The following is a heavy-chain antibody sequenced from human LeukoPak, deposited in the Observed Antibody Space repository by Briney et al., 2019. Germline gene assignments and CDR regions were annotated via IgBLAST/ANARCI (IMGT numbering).Heavy chain of an antibody. J-gene: IGHJ4*02. V-gene: IGHV3-9*01. D-gene: IGHD3-10*01. CDR3: AKDYGSRGDYFDY. Sequence: PGGSLRLSCVASGFTFDDYAVHWVRQAPGKGLEWVSGISWNRGSIGYADSVKGRFTISRDNAKNSLYLQMNSLRAEDTALYYCAKDYGSRGDYFDYWGQGTLVTVSS. CDR2: ISWNRGSI. CDR1: GFTFDDYA.